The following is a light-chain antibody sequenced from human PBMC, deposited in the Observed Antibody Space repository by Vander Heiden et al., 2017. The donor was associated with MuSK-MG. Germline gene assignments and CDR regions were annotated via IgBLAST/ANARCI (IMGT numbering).Light chain of an antibody. CDR3: CSYTSSAPFLYV. Sequence: QSALTQPASVSGSPGQSITISCTGTSGDVGAYNYVSWYQQHPGRAPKLMIVAVTNRPSGVSNRFSGSKSDNTASLTISGLQAEDEADYYCCSYTSSAPFLYVFGTGTKVTVL. CDR2: AVT. CDR1: SGDVGAYNY. V-gene: IGLV2-14*01. J-gene: IGLJ1*01.